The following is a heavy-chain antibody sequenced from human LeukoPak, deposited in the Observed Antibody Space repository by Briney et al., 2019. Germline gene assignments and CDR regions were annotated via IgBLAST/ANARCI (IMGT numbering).Heavy chain of an antibody. CDR3: AKNGYGSGIALDP. CDR2: INSDGSST. D-gene: IGHD3-10*01. Sequence: PGGSLRLSCAASGFTFSSYLMHWVRQAPGKGLVWVSRINSDGSSTSYADSVKGRFTISRDNAKNTLYLQMNSLRAEDTAVYYCAKNGYGSGIALDPWGQGTLVTVSS. V-gene: IGHV3-74*01. J-gene: IGHJ5*02. CDR1: GFTFSSYL.